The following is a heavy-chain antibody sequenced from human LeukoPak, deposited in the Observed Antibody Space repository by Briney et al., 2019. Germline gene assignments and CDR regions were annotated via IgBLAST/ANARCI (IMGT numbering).Heavy chain of an antibody. CDR1: GGSISSSSYY. J-gene: IGHJ5*02. CDR3: ARRPGAGWFDP. Sequence: SETLSLTCTVSGGSISSSSYYWGWIRQPPGKGLEWIGSIYYSGSTFYNPSLKSRVTISVDTSKNQFSLKLSSVTAADTAVYYCARRPGAGWFDPWGQGTLVTVSS. V-gene: IGHV4-39*07. CDR2: IYYSGST.